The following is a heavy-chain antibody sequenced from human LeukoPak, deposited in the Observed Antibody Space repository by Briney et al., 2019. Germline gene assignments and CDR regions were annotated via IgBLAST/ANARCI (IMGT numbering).Heavy chain of an antibody. J-gene: IGHJ4*02. V-gene: IGHV1-18*01. CDR1: GYTFTSYG. CDR2: ISAYNGNT. Sequence: ASVKVSCKASGYTFTSYGISWVRQAPGQGLEWMGWISAYNGNTNYAQKLQGRVTMRTDTSTSTAYMELRSLRSDDTAVYYCARDPPRLYSYGPNFDYWGQGTLVTVSS. CDR3: ARDPPRLYSYGPNFDY. D-gene: IGHD5-18*01.